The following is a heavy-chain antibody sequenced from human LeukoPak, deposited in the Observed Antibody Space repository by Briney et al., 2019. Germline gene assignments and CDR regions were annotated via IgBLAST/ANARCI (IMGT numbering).Heavy chain of an antibody. D-gene: IGHD3-22*01. CDR3: AREGYYDSSGLDY. CDR2: ISPDSNYK. V-gene: IGHV3-21*04. J-gene: IGHJ4*02. CDR1: GFTFSTYS. Sequence: GGSLRLSCAASGFTFSTYSMNWLRLAPGKGLEWVSSISPDSNYKYYVDSVKGRFTISRDNAKNSLYLQMNSLRAEDTAVYYCAREGYYDSSGLDYWGQGTLVTVSS.